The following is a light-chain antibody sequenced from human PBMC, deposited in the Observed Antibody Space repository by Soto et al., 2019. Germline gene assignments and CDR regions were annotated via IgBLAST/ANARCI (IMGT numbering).Light chain of an antibody. Sequence: DIQMTQSPSTLSGSVGDRVTITCRASQTISSWLAWYQQKPGKAPQRLIYKASTLKSGVPSRFSGSGSGTEFTLPISSLQPDDFATYYCQHYNSYSEAFGQGTKVELK. CDR1: QTISSW. CDR2: KAS. J-gene: IGKJ1*01. CDR3: QHYNSYSEA. V-gene: IGKV1-5*03.